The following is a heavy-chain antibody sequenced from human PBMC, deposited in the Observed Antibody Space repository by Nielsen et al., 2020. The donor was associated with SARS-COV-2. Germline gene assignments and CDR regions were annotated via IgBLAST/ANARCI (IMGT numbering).Heavy chain of an antibody. J-gene: IGHJ4*02. CDR2: IYYSGST. CDR1: GGSISSSSYY. CDR3: ARDWYDSSAELDY. V-gene: IGHV4-39*02. Sequence: SETLSLTCTVSGGSISSSSYYWGWIRQPPGKGLEWIGSIYYSGSTYYNPSLKSRVTISVDTSKNQFSLKLSSVTAADTAVYYCARDWYDSSAELDYWGQGTLVTVSS. D-gene: IGHD3-22*01.